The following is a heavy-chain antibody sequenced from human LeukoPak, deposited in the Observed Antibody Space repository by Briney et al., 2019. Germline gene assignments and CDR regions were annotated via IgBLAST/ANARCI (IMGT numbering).Heavy chain of an antibody. J-gene: IGHJ4*02. V-gene: IGHV4-61*01. D-gene: IGHD4-17*01. CDR3: ARDYGDYLSYFDY. CDR2: IYYSGST. CDR1: GGSVSSGSYY. Sequence: SETLSLTCTVSGGSVSSGSYYWSWIRQPPGKALEWIGYIYYSGSTNYNPSLKSRVTISVDTSKNQFSLKLSSVTAADTAVYYCARDYGDYLSYFDYWGQGTLVTVSS.